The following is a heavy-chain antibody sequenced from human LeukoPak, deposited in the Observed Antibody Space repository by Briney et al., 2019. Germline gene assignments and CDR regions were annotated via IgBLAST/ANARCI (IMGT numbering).Heavy chain of an antibody. J-gene: IGHJ4*02. V-gene: IGHV3-23*01. Sequence: GGSLRLSCAASGFTFSTSAMSWVRQAPGKGLEWVSSISTTVGNTYYADSVKGRFTISRDNSKNTLYLQMNSLRAEDTAVYYCAKDYYGSGSYYGLDYWGQGTLVTVSS. CDR3: AKDYYGSGSYYGLDY. D-gene: IGHD3-10*01. CDR2: ISTTVGNT. CDR1: GFTFSTSA.